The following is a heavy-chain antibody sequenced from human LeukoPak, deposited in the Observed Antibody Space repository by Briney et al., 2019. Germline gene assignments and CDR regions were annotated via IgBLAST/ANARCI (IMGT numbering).Heavy chain of an antibody. CDR2: ISSSSSYI. V-gene: IGHV3-21*01. CDR1: GFTFSSYA. CDR3: RGIVGATLGGGAFDI. J-gene: IGHJ3*02. D-gene: IGHD1-26*01. Sequence: GGSLRLSCAASGFTFSSYAMSWVRQAPGKGLEWVSSISSSSSYIYYADSVKGRFTISRDNAKNSLYLQMNSLRAEDTAVYYCRGIVGATLGGGAFDIWGQGTMVTVSS.